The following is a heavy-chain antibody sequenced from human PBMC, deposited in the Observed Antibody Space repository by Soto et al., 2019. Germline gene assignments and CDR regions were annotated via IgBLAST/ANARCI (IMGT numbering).Heavy chain of an antibody. Sequence: GGSLRLSCAASGFTFSSYSMNWVRQAPGKGLEWVSSISSSSSYIYYADSVKGRFTISRDNAKNSLYLQMNSLRAEDTAVYYCASDRYAWGSHASYFDYWGQGTLVTVSS. J-gene: IGHJ4*02. D-gene: IGHD2-2*01. CDR2: ISSSSSYI. V-gene: IGHV3-21*01. CDR1: GFTFSSYS. CDR3: ASDRYAWGSHASYFDY.